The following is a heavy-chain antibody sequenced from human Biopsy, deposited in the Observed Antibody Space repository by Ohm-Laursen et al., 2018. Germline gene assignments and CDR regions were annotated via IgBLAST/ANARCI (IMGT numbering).Heavy chain of an antibody. D-gene: IGHD6-13*01. CDR2: ADWDDYK. CDR3: ARTPILIVSAGLVYRHRRHLQGMDV. CDR1: GFSLSARGMC. J-gene: IGHJ6*02. Sequence: TQTLTLTRSFSGFSLSARGMCVSWIRQAPGKALEWPARADWDDYKDYSASLQTKLSISKDTSNDQVVLTVNNVDPADTATYYCARTPILIVSAGLVYRHRRHLQGMDVWGQGTTVTVSS. V-gene: IGHV2-70*11.